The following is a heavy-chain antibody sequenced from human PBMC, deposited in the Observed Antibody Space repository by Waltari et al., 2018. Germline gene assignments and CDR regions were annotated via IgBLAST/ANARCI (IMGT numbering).Heavy chain of an antibody. CDR2: IYFTGST. D-gene: IGHD6-13*01. CDR1: GTSVTTTNYF. CDR3: ARGIWQQLAHFDS. V-gene: IGHV4-39*01. J-gene: IGHJ4*02. Sequence: QLHLQLSGPGLVKPSETLSLTCAVSGTSVTTTNYFWGWIRQPPGKGLEWIGRIYFTGSTAYNPSRKSRVTISIDTSTNQFSLNLRSVTAADTAVYYCARGIWQQLAHFDSWGQGTLVTVSS.